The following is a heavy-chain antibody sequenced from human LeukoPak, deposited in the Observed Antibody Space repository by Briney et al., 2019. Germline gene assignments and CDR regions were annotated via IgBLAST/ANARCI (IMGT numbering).Heavy chain of an antibody. CDR3: ARDLNTWGVTASDY. CDR1: GGSIGSGDYY. J-gene: IGHJ4*02. V-gene: IGHV4-61*02. D-gene: IGHD3-10*01. Sequence: SQTLSLTCTVSGGSIGSGDYYWSWIRQPAGKGLEWIGRIYTSGSTNYNPSLKSRVTISVDTSKNQFSLKLSSVTAADTAVYYCARDLNTWGVTASDYWGQGTLVTVSS. CDR2: IYTSGST.